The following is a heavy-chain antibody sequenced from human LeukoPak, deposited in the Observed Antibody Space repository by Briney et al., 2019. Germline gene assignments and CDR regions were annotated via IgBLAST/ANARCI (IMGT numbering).Heavy chain of an antibody. CDR1: GGSFSGYY. J-gene: IGHJ6*02. CDR2: INHSGST. CDR3: ARLDGVVPAAPRGYYYYGMDV. Sequence: SETLSLTCAVYGGSFSGYYWSWIRQPPGKGLEWIGEINHSGSTNYNPSLMSRVTISVDTSKNQFSLKLSSVTAADTAVYYCARLDGVVPAAPRGYYYYGMDVWGQGTTVTVSS. D-gene: IGHD2-2*01. V-gene: IGHV4-34*01.